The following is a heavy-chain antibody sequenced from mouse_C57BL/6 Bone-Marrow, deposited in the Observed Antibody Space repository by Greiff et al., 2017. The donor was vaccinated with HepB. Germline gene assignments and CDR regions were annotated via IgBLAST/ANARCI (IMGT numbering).Heavy chain of an antibody. Sequence: EVMLVESGGDLVKPGGSLKLSCAASGFTFSSYGMSWVRQTPDKRLEWVATISSGGSYTYYPDSVKGRFTISRDNAKNTLYLQMSSLKSEDTAMYYCARDYDYDEGYFDVWGTGTTVTVSS. CDR2: ISSGGSYT. CDR1: GFTFSSYG. CDR3: ARDYDYDEGYFDV. D-gene: IGHD2-4*01. V-gene: IGHV5-6*01. J-gene: IGHJ1*03.